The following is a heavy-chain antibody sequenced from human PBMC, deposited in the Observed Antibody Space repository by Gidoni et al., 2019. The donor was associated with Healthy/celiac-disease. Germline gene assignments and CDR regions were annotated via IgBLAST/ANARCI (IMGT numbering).Heavy chain of an antibody. CDR3: AKALRLELRDY. D-gene: IGHD1-7*01. V-gene: IGHV3-23*01. Sequence: EVQLLASGGVLLQPGLSLRLSCSASGFPFSSYAMSWVRQAPGKGLEWVSAISGSGGSTYYADSVKGRFTIARDNSKNTMYLKMNSLRAEETAVYYCAKALRLELRDYWGQGTLVTVSS. CDR2: ISGSGGST. J-gene: IGHJ4*02. CDR1: GFPFSSYA.